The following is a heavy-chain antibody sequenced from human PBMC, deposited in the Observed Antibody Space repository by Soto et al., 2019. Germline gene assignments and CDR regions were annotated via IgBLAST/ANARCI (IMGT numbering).Heavy chain of an antibody. CDR2: IIPIFGTA. J-gene: IGHJ6*02. CDR3: ARRGYDSSGYYRDYYYYGMDV. V-gene: IGHV1-69*13. Sequence: SVKVSCKASGGTFSSYAISWVRQAPGQGLEWMGGIIPIFGTANYAQKFQGRITITADESTSTAYMELSSLRSEDTAVYYCARRGYDSSGYYRDYYYYGMDVWGQGTTVTVSS. CDR1: GGTFSSYA. D-gene: IGHD3-22*01.